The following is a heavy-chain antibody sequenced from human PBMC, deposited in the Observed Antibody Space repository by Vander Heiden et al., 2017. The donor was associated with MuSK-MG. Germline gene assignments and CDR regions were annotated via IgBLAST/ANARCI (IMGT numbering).Heavy chain of an antibody. CDR1: GRTFSSSA. V-gene: IGHV1-69*12. Sequence: QVQLVQSGAEVQKPGSSVKVSCTASGRTFSSSAISWVRQAPGQGLEWMGGIIPILGTANDAQKFQGRVTITADESTSTAYMELSSLRSEDTAVYYCASTLFHGTYYYYYMDVWGKGTTVTVSS. CDR2: IIPILGTA. CDR3: ASTLFHGTYYYYYMDV. J-gene: IGHJ6*03. D-gene: IGHD1-26*01.